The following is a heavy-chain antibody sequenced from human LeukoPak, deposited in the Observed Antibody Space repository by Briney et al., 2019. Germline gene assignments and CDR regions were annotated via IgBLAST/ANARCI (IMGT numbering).Heavy chain of an antibody. V-gene: IGHV3-9*01. J-gene: IGHJ4*02. CDR2: MSLNSGSI. D-gene: IGHD3-10*01. CDR3: AKVRSMVRGDYYFDY. Sequence: PGVCLRLFCAVSVFTFQDWSLHGVRQAPAKAREDVSDMSLNSGSIGYADSVKGRFTISRDNAKNSLYLQMNSLRAEDTALYYCAKVRSMVRGDYYFDYWGQGTLVTVSS. CDR1: VFTFQDWS.